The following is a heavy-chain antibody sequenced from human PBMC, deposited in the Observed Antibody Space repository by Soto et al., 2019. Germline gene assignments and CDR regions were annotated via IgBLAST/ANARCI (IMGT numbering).Heavy chain of an antibody. D-gene: IGHD2-15*01. Sequence: WGSLRLSCADAGGIFNSYDMHWVRKAPGKGPEWVAIISYDGSNTYYSDSVRGRFTISRDNSKDTLYLQMHSLRSEDTAIYYCARISRYCSGGDCHAWGQGTQVTVSS. J-gene: IGHJ5*02. CDR2: ISYDGSNT. CDR1: GGIFNSYD. V-gene: IGHV3-30*03. CDR3: ARISRYCSGGDCHA.